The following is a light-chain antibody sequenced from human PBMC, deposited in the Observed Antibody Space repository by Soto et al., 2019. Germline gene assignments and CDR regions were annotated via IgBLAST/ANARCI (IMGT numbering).Light chain of an antibody. Sequence: QSVMTQPTSVSGAPGQRVTISCTGSSSNIGAGHDVHWYQQLPGTAPKLLIYGNNNRPSAVPDRFSGAKSGTSASLASIGRQAEDYADSYCLSYDSNLRGAVFGGGTKLAVL. CDR2: GNN. CDR1: SSNIGAGHD. J-gene: IGLJ2*01. CDR3: LSYDSNLRGAV. V-gene: IGLV1-40*01.